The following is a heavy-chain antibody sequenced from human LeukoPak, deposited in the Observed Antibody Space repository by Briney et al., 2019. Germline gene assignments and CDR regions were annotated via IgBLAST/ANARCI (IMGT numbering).Heavy chain of an antibody. CDR2: ISAYNGNT. D-gene: IGHD6-13*01. Sequence: ASVKVSCKASGYTFTSYGISWVRQAPGQGLEWMGWISAYNGNTNYAQKLQGRVTMTTDTSTSTAYMELRGLSSDNTAVYSCARSAAAALDYWGQGTLVTVSS. CDR1: GYTFTSYG. J-gene: IGHJ4*02. V-gene: IGHV1-18*01. CDR3: ARSAAAALDY.